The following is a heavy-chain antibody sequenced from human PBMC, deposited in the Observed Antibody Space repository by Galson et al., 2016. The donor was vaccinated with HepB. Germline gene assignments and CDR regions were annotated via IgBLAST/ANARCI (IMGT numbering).Heavy chain of an antibody. CDR2: ISSSGGNT. CDR3: SRVTSGLADT. V-gene: IGHV3-23*01. D-gene: IGHD3-3*01. Sequence: SLRLSCAASGFTFSNYGMSWVRQAPGKGLEWVSRISSSGGNTYYADSVKGRFAISRDNSKNALDLQMNSLRAEDTAVYYCSRVTSGLADTWGQGTLVTVSS. J-gene: IGHJ5*02. CDR1: GFTFSNYG.